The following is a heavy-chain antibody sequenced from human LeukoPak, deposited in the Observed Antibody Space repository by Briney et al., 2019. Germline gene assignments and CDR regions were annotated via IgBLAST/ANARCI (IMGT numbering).Heavy chain of an antibody. CDR1: GYSFTGYG. J-gene: IGHJ4*02. V-gene: IGHV1-18*01. CDR2: ISVYYGNT. CDR3: VREEEVIRGVISLAY. D-gene: IGHD3-10*01. Sequence: ASVKVSCKASGYSFTGYGISWVRQAPGQGLEWMGWISVYYGNTKYIQKLQGRVTLSTDTSTTTAYMELRSLSSDDTAVYYCVREEEVIRGVISLAYWGQGTLVTVSS.